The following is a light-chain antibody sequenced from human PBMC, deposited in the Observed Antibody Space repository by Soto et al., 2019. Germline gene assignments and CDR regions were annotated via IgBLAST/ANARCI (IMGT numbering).Light chain of an antibody. CDR3: QQYDSSPRT. J-gene: IGKJ1*01. Sequence: EIVLTQSPGTLSLSPGERATLSCRASQSVSSSYLAWYQQKPGQAPRLLIYGASSGATGIPDRFSGSGSGTDFTLTISRPEPEDFAVYWCQQYDSSPRTFGQGTKVDIK. V-gene: IGKV3-20*01. CDR2: GAS. CDR1: QSVSSSY.